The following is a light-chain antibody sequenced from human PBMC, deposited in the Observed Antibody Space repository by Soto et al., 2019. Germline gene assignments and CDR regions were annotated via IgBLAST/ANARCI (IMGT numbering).Light chain of an antibody. J-gene: IGKJ1*01. Sequence: DIQMTQSPPSLSASVGDRVTITCRASQDIYNYVAWYQQKPGKLPTLLIYDASTLQSGVASRFRGSGYGTDFTITISSLQPEDVSTNYCKKQSSEFGQGTKVEIK. CDR2: DAS. V-gene: IGKV1-27*01. CDR3: KKQSSE. CDR1: QDIYNY.